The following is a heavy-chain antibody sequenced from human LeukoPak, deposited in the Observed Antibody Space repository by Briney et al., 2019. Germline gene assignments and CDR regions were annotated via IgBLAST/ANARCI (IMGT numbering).Heavy chain of an antibody. CDR2: IYYSGST. Sequence: PSETLSLTCSVSGGSISSYYWSWIRQPPGKGLEWIGYIYYSGSTNYSPSLKSRVTISVDTSKNQFSLKLSSVTAADTAVYYCARVLVSSGYYFNYWGQGTLVTVSS. CDR1: GGSISSYY. CDR3: ARVLVSSGYYFNY. J-gene: IGHJ4*02. V-gene: IGHV4-59*01. D-gene: IGHD3-22*01.